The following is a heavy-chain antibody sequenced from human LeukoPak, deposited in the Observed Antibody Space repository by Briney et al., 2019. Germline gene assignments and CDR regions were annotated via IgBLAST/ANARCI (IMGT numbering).Heavy chain of an antibody. CDR1: GFSFSSYS. D-gene: IGHD4-23*01. J-gene: IGHJ3*02. V-gene: IGHV3-21*01. Sequence: AGSLRLSCAASGFSFSSYSMNWVRHGPGKGLEWVSSISSSSSYIYSADSLKGRFTISRDNTKNSLFLQMNNLGAEDTAVYYCARLLRWGAFDIWGQGRMVTVSS. CDR2: ISSSSSYI. CDR3: ARLLRWGAFDI.